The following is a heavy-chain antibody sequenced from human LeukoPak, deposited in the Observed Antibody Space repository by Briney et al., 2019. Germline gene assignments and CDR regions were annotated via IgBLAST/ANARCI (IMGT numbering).Heavy chain of an antibody. CDR2: IYYSGST. J-gene: IGHJ6*02. CDR1: GGSISSYY. CDR3: ARGRQHYYYYSMDV. Sequence: PSETLSLTCTVSGGSISSYYWSWIRQPPGKGLEWIGYIYYSGSTNYNPSLKSRVTISVDTSKNQFSLKLSSVTAADTAVYYCARGRQHYYYYSMDVWGQGTTVTVSS. V-gene: IGHV4-59*12.